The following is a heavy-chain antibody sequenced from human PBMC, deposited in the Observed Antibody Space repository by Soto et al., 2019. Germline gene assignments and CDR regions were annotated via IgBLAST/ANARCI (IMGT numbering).Heavy chain of an antibody. Sequence: SETLFLTCTVSGGSLSSYYWSWIRQPPGKGLEWIGYIYYSGSTNYNPSLKSRVTISVDTSKNQFSLKLSSVTAADTAVYYCARDSGVPPYYDFWPGWFDPWGQGTLDTVSS. V-gene: IGHV4-59*01. CDR3: ARDSGVPPYYDFWPGWFDP. CDR1: GGSLSSYY. D-gene: IGHD3-3*01. J-gene: IGHJ5*02. CDR2: IYYSGST.